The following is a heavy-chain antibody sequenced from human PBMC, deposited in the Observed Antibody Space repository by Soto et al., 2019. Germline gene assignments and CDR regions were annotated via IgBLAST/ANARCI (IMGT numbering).Heavy chain of an antibody. D-gene: IGHD3-10*01. CDR2: LYSGGTS. CDR1: GFSISSNY. J-gene: IGHJ4*02. Sequence: EVQLVETGGGLIQPGGSLRLSCAASGFSISSNYVTWVRQAPGKGLEGVSLLYSGGTSYYADSVKGRFTMSRDNSKNTMFLQMNRLKTEDTAVYYCARGQQVSTIRGVQGFDYWGQGTLVTVSS. V-gene: IGHV3-53*02. CDR3: ARGQQVSTIRGVQGFDY.